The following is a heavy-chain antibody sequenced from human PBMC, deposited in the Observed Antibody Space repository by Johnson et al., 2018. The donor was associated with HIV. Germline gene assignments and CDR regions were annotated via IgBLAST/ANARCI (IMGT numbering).Heavy chain of an antibody. CDR1: RFTFSSYW. V-gene: IGHV3-7*01. D-gene: IGHD1-26*01. CDR2: IKQDGSEK. CDR3: ARDKGGIVGYDAFDI. Sequence: VQLVESGGGVVQPGKSLRLSCSASRFTFSSYWMSWVRQAPGKGLEWVANIKQDGSEKYYVDSVKGRFTISRDNSKNTLYLQMNSLRAEDTAVYYCARDKGGIVGYDAFDIWGQGTMVTVSS. J-gene: IGHJ3*02.